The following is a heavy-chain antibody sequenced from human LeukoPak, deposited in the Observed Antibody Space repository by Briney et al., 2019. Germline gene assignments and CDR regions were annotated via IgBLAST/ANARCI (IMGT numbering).Heavy chain of an antibody. J-gene: IGHJ3*02. Sequence: SETLSLTCAVYGGSFSGYYWSWIRQPPGKGLEWIGEINHSGSTNYNPSLKSRVTISVDTSKNQFSLKLSSVTAADTAVYYCARVSAYCGGDCYPNDAFDIWGQGTMVTVSS. CDR2: INHSGST. V-gene: IGHV4-34*01. CDR3: ARVSAYCGGDCYPNDAFDI. D-gene: IGHD2-21*02. CDR1: GGSFSGYY.